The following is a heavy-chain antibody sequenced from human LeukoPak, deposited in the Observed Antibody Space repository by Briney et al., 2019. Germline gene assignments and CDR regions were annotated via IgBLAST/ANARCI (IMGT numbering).Heavy chain of an antibody. CDR2: FYHGGST. Sequence: PSETLSLTCTVSGYSISTGYYWDWIRQPPGKGLEWIGTFYHGGSTYYNPSLKSRVTISVDTSKNQFSLNLTSVTAADTAVYYCASSGYSYGLGYWGQGTLVTVSS. CDR1: GYSISTGYY. CDR3: ASSGYSYGLGY. J-gene: IGHJ4*02. V-gene: IGHV4-38-2*02. D-gene: IGHD5-18*01.